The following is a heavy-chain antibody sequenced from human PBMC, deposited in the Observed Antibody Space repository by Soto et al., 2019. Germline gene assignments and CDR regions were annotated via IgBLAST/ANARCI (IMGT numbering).Heavy chain of an antibody. CDR3: AVKPYYYDSSGYYSTPIDY. D-gene: IGHD3-22*01. CDR2: IYYSGST. J-gene: IGHJ4*02. V-gene: IGHV4-39*01. CDR1: GGSISSSSYY. Sequence: SETLSLTCTVSGGSISSSSYYWGWIRQPPGKGLEWIGSIYYSGSTYYNPSLKSRVTISVDTSKNQFSLKLSSVTAADTAVYYCAVKPYYYDSSGYYSTPIDYWGQGTLVTVSS.